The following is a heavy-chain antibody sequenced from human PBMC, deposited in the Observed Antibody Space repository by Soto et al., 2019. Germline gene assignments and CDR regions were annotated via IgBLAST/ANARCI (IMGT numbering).Heavy chain of an antibody. CDR3: ARDRVEASQGLYGMDV. Sequence: VQLVESGGGVVQPGRSLRLSCAASGFTFSSYGMHWVRQAPGKGLEWVAVIWYDGSNKYYADSVKGRFTISRDNSKNTLYLQMNSLRAEDTAVYYCARDRVEASQGLYGMDVWGQGTTVTVSS. V-gene: IGHV3-33*01. D-gene: IGHD2-15*01. CDR1: GFTFSSYG. J-gene: IGHJ6*02. CDR2: IWYDGSNK.